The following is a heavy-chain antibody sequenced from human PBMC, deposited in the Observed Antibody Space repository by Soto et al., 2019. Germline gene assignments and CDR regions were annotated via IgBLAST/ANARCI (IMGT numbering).Heavy chain of an antibody. J-gene: IGHJ6*02. CDR1: GFTFSSYG. Sequence: QVQLVESGGGVVQPGRSLRLSCAASGFTFSSYGMHWVRQAPGKGLEWVAVIWYDGSNKYYADSVKGRFTISRDNSKNTLYLQMNSLRAEDTAVYYCASTYDSSGYYRQNCYYYYGMDVWGQGTTVTVSS. V-gene: IGHV3-33*01. D-gene: IGHD3-22*01. CDR3: ASTYDSSGYYRQNCYYYYGMDV. CDR2: IWYDGSNK.